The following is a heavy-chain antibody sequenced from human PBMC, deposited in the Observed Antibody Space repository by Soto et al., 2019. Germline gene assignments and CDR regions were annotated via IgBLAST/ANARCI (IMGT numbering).Heavy chain of an antibody. D-gene: IGHD6-19*01. CDR1: GFTFSSYG. CDR2: IWYDGSNK. J-gene: IGHJ2*01. V-gene: IGHV3-33*01. Sequence: QVQLVESGGGVVQPGRSLRLSCAASGFTFSSYGMHWVRQAPGKGLEWVAVIWYDGSNKYYADSVKGRFTISRDNSKNTLYLQMNSLRTEDTAVYYWARDSRSSGSKNTYWYFDLWGRGTLVTLFS. CDR3: ARDSRSSGSKNTYWYFDL.